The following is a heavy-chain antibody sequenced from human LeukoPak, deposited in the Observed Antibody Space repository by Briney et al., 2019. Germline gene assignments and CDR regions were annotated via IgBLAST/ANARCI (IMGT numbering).Heavy chain of an antibody. D-gene: IGHD1-26*01. CDR3: ARWEASRVAFDI. J-gene: IGHJ3*02. V-gene: IGHV4-59*01. CDR2: IYYSGIT. Sequence: KPSETLSLTCTASGGSISTYYWSWIRQPPGRGLEWIGYIYYSGITDYSPSLKSRVTISIDTSKKQFSLKLSSVTAADTAVYYCARWEASRVAFDIWGQGTLVTVSS. CDR1: GGSISTYY.